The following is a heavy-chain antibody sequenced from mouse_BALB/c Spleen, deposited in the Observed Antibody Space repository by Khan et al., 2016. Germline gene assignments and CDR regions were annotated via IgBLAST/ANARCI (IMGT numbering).Heavy chain of an antibody. J-gene: IGHJ2*01. D-gene: IGHD1-3*01. CDR2: ICAGGST. V-gene: IGHV2-9*02. CDR1: GYSLTSYG. Sequence: QVQLKESGPGLVAPSQSLSITCTVSGYSLTSYGVHWVRQPPGKGLEWLGVICAGGSTNYNPALMSRLTISKDNSKSQVFLKKNSLQTDDTAMYYCARLEDIWGQGTTLTVSS. CDR3: ARLEDI.